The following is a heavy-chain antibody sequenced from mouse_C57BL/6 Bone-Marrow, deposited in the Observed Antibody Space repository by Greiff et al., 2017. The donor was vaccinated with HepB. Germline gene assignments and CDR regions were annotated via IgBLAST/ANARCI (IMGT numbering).Heavy chain of an antibody. D-gene: IGHD1-1*01. J-gene: IGHJ1*03. CDR1: GYAFSSYW. Sequence: VQLQQSGAELVKPGASVKISCKASGYAFSSYWMNWVKQRPGKGLEWIGQIYPGDGDTNYNGKFKGKATLTADKSSSTAYMQLSSLTSEDSAVYFCARETYYYCSWYFDVWGTGTTVTVSS. CDR3: ARETYYYCSWYFDV. CDR2: IYPGDGDT. V-gene: IGHV1-80*01.